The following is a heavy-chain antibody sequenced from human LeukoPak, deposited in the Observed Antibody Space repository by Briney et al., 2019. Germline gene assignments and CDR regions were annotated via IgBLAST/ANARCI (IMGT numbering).Heavy chain of an antibody. Sequence: SETLSLTCTVSGGSISSSSYYWGWIRQPPGKGLEWIGYIYYSGSTNYNPSLKSRVTISVDTSKNQFSLKLSSVTAADTAVYYCARGTTMVRGARYYYMDVWGKGTTVTISS. CDR3: ARGTTMVRGARYYYMDV. CDR1: GGSISSSSYY. J-gene: IGHJ6*03. V-gene: IGHV4-61*05. D-gene: IGHD3-10*01. CDR2: IYYSGST.